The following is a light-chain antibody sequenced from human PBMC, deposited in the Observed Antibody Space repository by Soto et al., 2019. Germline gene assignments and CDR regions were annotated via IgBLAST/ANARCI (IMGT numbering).Light chain of an antibody. CDR1: SSNIGGNT. J-gene: IGLJ2*01. CDR2: SDN. Sequence: QSVLTQPPSASGTPGQRVTISCSGSSSNIGGNTVNWYQHLPGSAPKLLIYSDNQRPSGVPDRFSGSKSGTSASLAISGLQSEDEADYYCVTWDDSLNGPLFGGGTKLTVL. V-gene: IGLV1-44*01. CDR3: VTWDDSLNGPL.